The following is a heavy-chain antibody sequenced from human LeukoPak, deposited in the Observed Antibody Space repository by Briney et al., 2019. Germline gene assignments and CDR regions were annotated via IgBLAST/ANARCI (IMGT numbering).Heavy chain of an antibody. CDR1: GYTFTGYY. D-gene: IGHD3-3*01. J-gene: IGHJ4*02. V-gene: IGHV1-2*02. CDR2: INPNSGGT. Sequence: GASVKVSCKASGYTFTGYYMHWVRQAPGQGLEWMGWINPNSGGTNYAQKFQGRVTMTRDTSISTTYMELSSLRSDDTAIYYCVRGGALYYDFWDWGQGTLATVSS. CDR3: VRGGALYYDFWD.